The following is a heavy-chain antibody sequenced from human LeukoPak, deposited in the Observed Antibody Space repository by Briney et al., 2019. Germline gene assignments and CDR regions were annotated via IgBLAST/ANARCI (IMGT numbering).Heavy chain of an antibody. D-gene: IGHD3/OR15-3a*01. CDR3: ARQTGSGLFILP. Sequence: SETLSLTCTVSGVSISSSNSYWGWIRQPPGKGLEWIGSIYYSGNTYYNASLKGQVSISIDTSKNQFSLKLTSVTAPDTAVYYCARQTGSGLFILPGGQGTLVTVSS. CDR1: GVSISSSNSY. J-gene: IGHJ4*02. V-gene: IGHV4-39*01. CDR2: IYYSGNT.